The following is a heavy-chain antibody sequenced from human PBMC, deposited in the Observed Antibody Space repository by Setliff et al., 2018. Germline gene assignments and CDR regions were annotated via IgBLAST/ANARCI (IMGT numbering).Heavy chain of an antibody. CDR2: INSDSGDT. CDR3: TRSSSYGMRYWFDS. V-gene: IGHV1-2*02. D-gene: IGHD3-16*02. Sequence: ASVKVSCKVSGNSFTGHFLHWVRQAPGRGLEWMGWINSDSGDTHSPQNFQGRVRMTRDTSMSTVYMELTRLTSDDTAVYYCTRSSSYGMRYWFDSWGQGPLVTVSS. J-gene: IGHJ5*01. CDR1: GNSFTGHF.